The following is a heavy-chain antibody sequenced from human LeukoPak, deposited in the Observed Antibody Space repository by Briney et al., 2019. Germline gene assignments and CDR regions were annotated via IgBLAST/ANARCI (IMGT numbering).Heavy chain of an antibody. D-gene: IGHD3-22*01. CDR2: IYYSGST. Sequence: PSETLSLTCTVSGDSISSSSYYWGWIRQPPGKGLEWIGSIYYSGSTYYNPSLKSRVTISVDTSKNHFSLKLSSVTAADTAVYYCARDPIRITMIVVPRWAFDIWGQRTMVTVSS. J-gene: IGHJ3*02. CDR3: ARDPIRITMIVVPRWAFDI. V-gene: IGHV4-39*07. CDR1: GDSISSSSYY.